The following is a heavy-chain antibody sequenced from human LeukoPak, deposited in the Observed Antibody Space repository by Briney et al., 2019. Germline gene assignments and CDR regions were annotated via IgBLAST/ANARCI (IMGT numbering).Heavy chain of an antibody. CDR2: IRKKPNSYTT. CDR3: ARVSAITGATDALDF. CDR1: GFTFSDHF. V-gene: IGHV3-72*01. Sequence: PGGSLRLSCAASGFTFSDHFMDWVRQAPGKGLEWVGRIRKKPNSYTTEYAASEKGRFTISRDDSKNSLYLQMNSLEAEDTGVYYCARVSAITGATDALDFWGQGAMVTVSS. D-gene: IGHD1-20*01. J-gene: IGHJ3*01.